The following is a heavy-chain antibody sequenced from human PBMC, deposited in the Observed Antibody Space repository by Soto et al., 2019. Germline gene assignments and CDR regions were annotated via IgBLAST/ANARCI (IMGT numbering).Heavy chain of an antibody. D-gene: IGHD4-17*01. Sequence: SSETLSLTCTVSGGSIGSYHWSWVRQPPGKGLEWIASVYYTGTTNYNPSLGSRVTISIDAPGNRFSMEITSVTAADTAIYYCARDTVLTGMFDFWGQGTLVSVSS. V-gene: IGHV4-59*01. CDR1: GGSIGSYH. J-gene: IGHJ4*02. CDR3: ARDTVLTGMFDF. CDR2: VYYTGTT.